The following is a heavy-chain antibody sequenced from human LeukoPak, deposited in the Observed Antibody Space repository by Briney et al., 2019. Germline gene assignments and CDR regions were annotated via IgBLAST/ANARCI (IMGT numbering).Heavy chain of an antibody. CDR2: ISSNGGST. CDR1: GFTFSSYG. CDR3: VTSSGGSYFSYFDY. D-gene: IGHD1-26*01. J-gene: IGHJ4*02. V-gene: IGHV3-64D*09. Sequence: PGGSLRLSCSASGFTFSSYGMYWVRQAPEKGLEYVSAISSNGGSTYYPDSVKGRFTISRDNSKNTLYLQMSNLRPEDTALYYRVTSSGGSYFSYFDYWGQGTLVTVSS.